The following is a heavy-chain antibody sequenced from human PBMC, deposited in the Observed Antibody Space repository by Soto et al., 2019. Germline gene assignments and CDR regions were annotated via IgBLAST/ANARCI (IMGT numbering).Heavy chain of an antibody. D-gene: IGHD4-17*01. Sequence: EVQLVESGGGLVQPGGSLKLSCAASGFTFSGPAMHWVRQASGKGLEWVGRIRSKANSYATAYAASVKGSFTIARDDSKSTAYLQMNSLKTEDTAVYYCTRLPSLDYGDSNDYWGQGTLVAVSS. CDR2: IRSKANSYAT. J-gene: IGHJ4*02. V-gene: IGHV3-73*01. CDR3: TRLPSLDYGDSNDY. CDR1: GFTFSGPA.